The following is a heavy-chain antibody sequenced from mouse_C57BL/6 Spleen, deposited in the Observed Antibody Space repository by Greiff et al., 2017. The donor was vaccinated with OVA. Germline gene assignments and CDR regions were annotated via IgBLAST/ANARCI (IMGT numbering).Heavy chain of an antibody. CDR3: ARGGSSSGSYYFDY. CDR2: ISYSGST. Sequence: VQLQQSGPGMVKPSQSLSLTCTVTGYSITSGYDWHWIRHFPGNKLEWMGYISYSGSTNYNPSLKSRISITHDTSKNHFFLKLNSVTTEDTATYYCARGGSSSGSYYFDYWGQGTTLTVSS. J-gene: IGHJ2*01. D-gene: IGHD3-2*02. V-gene: IGHV3-1*01. CDR1: GYSITSGYD.